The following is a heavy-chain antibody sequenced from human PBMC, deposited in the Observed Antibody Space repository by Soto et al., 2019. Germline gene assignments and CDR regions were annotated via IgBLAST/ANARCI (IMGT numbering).Heavy chain of an antibody. Sequence: GESLKISCKGSGYSFTSYWIGWVRQMPGKGLEWMGIIYPGDSDTRYSPSFQGQVTISADKSISTAYLQWSSLKASDTAMYYCARHGLTGSAFPWLDYYYYGMDAWGQGTTVTVSS. V-gene: IGHV5-51*01. CDR1: GYSFTSYW. CDR2: IYPGDSDT. J-gene: IGHJ6*02. CDR3: ARHGLTGSAFPWLDYYYYGMDA. D-gene: IGHD3-10*01.